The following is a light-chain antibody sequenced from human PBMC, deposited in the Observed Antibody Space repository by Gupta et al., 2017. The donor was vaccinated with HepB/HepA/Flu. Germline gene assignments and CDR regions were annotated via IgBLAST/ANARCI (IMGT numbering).Light chain of an antibody. CDR1: SSDVGGYNY. V-gene: IGLV2-11*01. CDR2: DVS. CDR3: CTYADSYTLNVV. Sequence: QSALTQPRSVSGSPGQSVTISCTGTSSDVGGYNYVSWYQQHPGKAPNLMIYDVSKRRSGGPDRFSGSKSGNTASLTISGLQAEDEADYYCCTYADSYTLNVVFGGGTKLTVL. J-gene: IGLJ2*01.